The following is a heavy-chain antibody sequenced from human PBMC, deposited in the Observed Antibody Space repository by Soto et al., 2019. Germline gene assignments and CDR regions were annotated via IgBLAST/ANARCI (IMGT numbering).Heavy chain of an antibody. CDR3: ARGRAQGDFWSGYYSV. J-gene: IGHJ6*04. D-gene: IGHD3-3*01. CDR2: ISSSSSTI. Sequence: GGSLSLSCAASGFTFSSYSMNWVRQAPGKGLEWVSYISSSSSTIYYADSVKGRFTISRDNAKNSLYLQMNSLRAEDTAVYYCARGRAQGDFWSGYYSVWGKGTTVTVSS. CDR1: GFTFSSYS. V-gene: IGHV3-48*01.